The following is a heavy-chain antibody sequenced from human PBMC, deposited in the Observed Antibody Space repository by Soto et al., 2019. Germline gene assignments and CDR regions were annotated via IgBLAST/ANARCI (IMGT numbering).Heavy chain of an antibody. J-gene: IGHJ5*02. CDR3: ARMASFGTLNWFDP. D-gene: IGHD3-16*01. CDR2: MNPGSGKT. CDR1: GYTFINYD. V-gene: IGHV1-8*02. Sequence: QVQLVQSGAEVKEPGASVRVSCKASGYTFINYDISWVRQATGQVLEWMGWMNPGSGKTGYANKFQGRVTMTRDASTSNAHLELSSLTADDTAVYYCARMASFGTLNWFDPWVQGPLVTVSS.